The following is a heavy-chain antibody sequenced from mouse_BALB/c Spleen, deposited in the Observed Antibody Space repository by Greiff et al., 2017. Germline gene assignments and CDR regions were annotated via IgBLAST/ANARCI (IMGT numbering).Heavy chain of an antibody. J-gene: IGHJ4*01. Sequence: QVQLKQSGPGLVAPSQSLSITCTVSGFSLTSYGVHWVRQPPGKGLEWLGVIWAGGSTNYNSALMSRLSISKDNSKSQVFLKMNSLQTDDTAMYYCAREGWLPLYAMDYWGQGTSVTVSS. CDR2: IWAGGST. CDR3: AREGWLPLYAMDY. V-gene: IGHV2-9*02. D-gene: IGHD2-3*01. CDR1: GFSLTSYG.